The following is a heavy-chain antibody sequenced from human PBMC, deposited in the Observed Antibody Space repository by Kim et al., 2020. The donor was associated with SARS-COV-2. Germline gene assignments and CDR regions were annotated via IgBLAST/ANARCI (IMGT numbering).Heavy chain of an antibody. CDR3: ARAPGIGAPWDY. J-gene: IGHJ4*02. CDR1: GGTFSSYA. V-gene: IGHV1-69*13. Sequence: SVKVSCKASGGTFSSYAISWVRQAPGQGLEWMGGIIPIFGTANYAQKFQGRVTITADESTSTAYMELSSLRSEDTAVYYCARAPGIGAPWDYWGQGTLVTVSS. CDR2: IIPIFGTA. D-gene: IGHD6-13*01.